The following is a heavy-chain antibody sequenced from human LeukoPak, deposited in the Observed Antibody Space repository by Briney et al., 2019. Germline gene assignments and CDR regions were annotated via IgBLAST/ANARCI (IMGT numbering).Heavy chain of an antibody. CDR1: GGSISSGGYY. Sequence: SETLPLTCTVSGGSISSGGYYWSWIRQHPGKGLEWIGYIYTSGSTNYNPSLKSRVTMSADTSKNQFSLKLSSVTAADTAVYYCAREVTTFDYWGQGTLVTVSS. J-gene: IGHJ4*02. D-gene: IGHD4-17*01. CDR2: IYTSGST. V-gene: IGHV4-61*08. CDR3: AREVTTFDY.